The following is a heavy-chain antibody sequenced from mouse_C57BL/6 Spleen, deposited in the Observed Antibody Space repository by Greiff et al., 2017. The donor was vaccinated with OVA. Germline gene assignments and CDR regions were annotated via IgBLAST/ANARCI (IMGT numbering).Heavy chain of an antibody. CDR3: ARAIYYGYGGGFAY. J-gene: IGHJ3*01. Sequence: EVQVVESGGGLVKPGGSLKLSCAASGFTFSSYAMSWVRQTPETRLEWVATISDGGSYSYYPDNVKGRFPISRDNAKNNMYPQMSHMKSEDTAMYDCARAIYYGYGGGFAYWGQGTLVTVSA. V-gene: IGHV5-4*01. CDR1: GFTFSSYA. CDR2: ISDGGSYS. D-gene: IGHD2-2*01.